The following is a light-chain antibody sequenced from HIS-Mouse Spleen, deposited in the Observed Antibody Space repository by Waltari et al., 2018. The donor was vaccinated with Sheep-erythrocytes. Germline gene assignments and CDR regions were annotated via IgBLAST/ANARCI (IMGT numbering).Light chain of an antibody. CDR3: QQYNSYPLT. CDR1: QSISSW. Sequence: DIQMTQSPSTLSASVGDRVTITCRASQSISSWLGWYQQKPGKAPKLLIYNGSSLESGVPSMFSGSRSGTEFTLTISSLQPDDFATYYCQQYNSYPLTFGGGTKVEIK. J-gene: IGKJ4*01. V-gene: IGKV1-5*03. CDR2: NGS.